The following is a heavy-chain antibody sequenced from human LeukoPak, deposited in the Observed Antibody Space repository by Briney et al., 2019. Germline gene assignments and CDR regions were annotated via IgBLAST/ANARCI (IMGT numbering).Heavy chain of an antibody. V-gene: IGHV3-33*01. CDR2: IWYDGSNK. CDR3: ARDSSNCVHYFDY. D-gene: IGHD4-11*01. Sequence: GGSLRLSCAASGFTFSSYGMHWVRQAPGKGLEWVAVIWYDGSNKYYADSVKGRFTISRDNSKNTLYLQMNSLRAEDTAVYYCARDSSNCVHYFDYWGQGTLVTVSS. J-gene: IGHJ4*02. CDR1: GFTFSSYG.